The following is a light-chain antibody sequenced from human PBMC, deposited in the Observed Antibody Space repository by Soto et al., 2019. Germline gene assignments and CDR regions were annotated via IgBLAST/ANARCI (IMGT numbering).Light chain of an antibody. Sequence: QTVVTQEPSFSVSPGGTVTLTCGLNSGSVSTSYYPSWYQQTPGQAPRTLLYSTNTRSSGVPDRIPGSILGNKAALTITGAQADDESDYYCVLYMGSGISVFGGGTKLTVL. CDR3: VLYMGSGISV. CDR1: SGSVSTSYY. CDR2: STN. J-gene: IGLJ3*02. V-gene: IGLV8-61*01.